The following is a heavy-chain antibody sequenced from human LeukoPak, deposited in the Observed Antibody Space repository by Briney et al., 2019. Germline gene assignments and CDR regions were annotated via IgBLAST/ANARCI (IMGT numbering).Heavy chain of an antibody. CDR3: ARDQGLTGYFDY. J-gene: IGHJ4*02. V-gene: IGHV1-46*01. CDR2: INPSGGST. D-gene: IGHD3-9*01. CDR1: GYSFTNYY. Sequence: ASVKVSCKTSGYSFTNYYMHWVRQAPGQGLEWMGIINPSGGSTNYAQKFQARVTMTRVTSTSTVYMELSSLRSEDTAVYYCARDQGLTGYFDYWGQGTLVTVSS.